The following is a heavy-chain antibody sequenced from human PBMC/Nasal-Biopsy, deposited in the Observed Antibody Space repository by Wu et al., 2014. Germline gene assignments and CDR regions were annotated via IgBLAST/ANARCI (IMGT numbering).Heavy chain of an antibody. Sequence: TLSLTCFVSGGSIGNYHWSWIRQSAGKGLEWIGRIYMSGTTSYNPSLKSRVAVSVDTSKNQFSLTVNSVTAADTAVYYCARENDFWGGYYWFDPWGQGTLVTVSS. CDR2: IYMSGTT. V-gene: IGHV4-4*07. J-gene: IGHJ5*02. CDR3: ARENDFWGGYYWFDP. D-gene: IGHD3-3*01. CDR1: GGSIGNYH.